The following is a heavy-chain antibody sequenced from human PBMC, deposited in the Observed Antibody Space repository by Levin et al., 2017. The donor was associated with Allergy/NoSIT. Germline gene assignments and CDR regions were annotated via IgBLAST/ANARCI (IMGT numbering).Heavy chain of an antibody. CDR2: INHSGST. CDR1: GGSFSGYY. V-gene: IGHV4-34*01. CDR3: ARGRVYYYYMDV. J-gene: IGHJ6*03. Sequence: GSLRLSCAVYGGSFSGYYWSWIRQPPGKGLEWIGEINHSGSTNYNPSLKSRVTISVDTSKNQFSLKLSSVTAADTAVYYCARGRVYYYYMDVWGKGTTVTVSS.